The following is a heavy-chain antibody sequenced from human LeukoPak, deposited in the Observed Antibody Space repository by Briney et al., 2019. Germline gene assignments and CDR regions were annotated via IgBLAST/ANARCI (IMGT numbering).Heavy chain of an antibody. Sequence: QPGGPLRLSCAASGFTFSSYGMHWVRQAPGKGLEWVAFIRYDGSNKYYADSVKGRFTISRDNSKNTLYLQMNSLRAEDTAVYYCAKTPGANIVVVLAARALVDYWGQGTLVTVSS. CDR1: GFTFSSYG. J-gene: IGHJ4*02. D-gene: IGHD2-15*01. CDR3: AKTPGANIVVVLAARALVDY. V-gene: IGHV3-30*02. CDR2: IRYDGSNK.